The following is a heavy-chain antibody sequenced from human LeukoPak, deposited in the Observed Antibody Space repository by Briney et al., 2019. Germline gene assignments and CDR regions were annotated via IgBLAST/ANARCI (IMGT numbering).Heavy chain of an antibody. D-gene: IGHD3-10*01. CDR1: GFNFDDYA. V-gene: IGHV3-43*02. J-gene: IGHJ6*02. CDR2: ISGDGGIT. CDR3: ARDRITMVRGVIITLYGMDV. Sequence: GGSLRLSCAASGFNFDDYAMDWVRQAPGRGLEWVSLISGDGGITYYADFVKGRFTISRDNSKNSLYLQMNSLRTEDTALYYCARDRITMVRGVIITLYGMDVWGRGTTVTVSS.